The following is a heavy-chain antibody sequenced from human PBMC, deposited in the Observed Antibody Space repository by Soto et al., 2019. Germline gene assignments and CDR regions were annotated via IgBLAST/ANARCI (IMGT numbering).Heavy chain of an antibody. J-gene: IGHJ5*02. CDR1: GYTFTSYG. CDR3: VRRHVSATGIDWFDP. D-gene: IGHD6-13*01. CDR2: INAANGNT. Sequence: ASVKVSCKASGYTFTSYGIHSVRQAPVQRLEWMGWINAANGNTKYSPKFQGRVTITRDTSASTAYMELSSLRSEDTAVYYCVRRHVSATGIDWFDPWGQGTLVTVSS. V-gene: IGHV1-3*01.